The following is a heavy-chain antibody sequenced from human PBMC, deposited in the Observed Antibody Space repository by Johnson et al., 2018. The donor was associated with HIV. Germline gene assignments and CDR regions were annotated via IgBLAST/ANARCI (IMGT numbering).Heavy chain of an antibody. CDR2: MYSGGST. CDR1: GFTVGSNY. Sequence: VQLVESGGGLIQPGGSLRLSCAASGFTVGSNYMNWVRQAPGKGLEWVSVMYSGGSTYYADSVKGRFTISRDNSKNTLYLQMNSLKTEDTAVYYCTTHLVVIRRNSYDAFDIWGKGTMVTVSS. J-gene: IGHJ3*02. D-gene: IGHD3-22*01. V-gene: IGHV3-53*01. CDR3: TTHLVVIRRNSYDAFDI.